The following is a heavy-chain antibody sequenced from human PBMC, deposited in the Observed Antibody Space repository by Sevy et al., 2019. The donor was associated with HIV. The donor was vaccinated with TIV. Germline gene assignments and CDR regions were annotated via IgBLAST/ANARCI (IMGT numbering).Heavy chain of an antibody. CDR1: GFSFSTSW. J-gene: IGHJ6*02. D-gene: IGHD3-3*01. CDR2: IKEDGSVK. Sequence: GGSLRLSCAGSGFSFSTSWMTWVRQAPGKGLEWVANIKEDGSVKYYVDSVKGRFTISRDNAKNSLILQMNSLSGEDTGVYYCARVMVDYTFGSVYSSYYGMDVWGQGTTVTVSS. V-gene: IGHV3-7*01. CDR3: ARVMVDYTFGSVYSSYYGMDV.